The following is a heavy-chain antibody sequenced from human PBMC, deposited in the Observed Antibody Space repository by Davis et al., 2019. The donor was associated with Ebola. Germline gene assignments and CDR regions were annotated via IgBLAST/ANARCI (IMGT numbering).Heavy chain of an antibody. V-gene: IGHV1-8*01. CDR1: GYTFTSYY. J-gene: IGHJ4*02. CDR3: TRGVGVAGDH. Sequence: ASVKVSCKASGYTFTSYYLHWVRQAPGQGLEWMGWVNPSNGHTGYAQKFQGRVAMTRDTSISTFYLELSNLRSDDTAVYYCTRGVGVAGDHWGQGTLVTVSS. CDR2: VNPSNGHT. D-gene: IGHD6-19*01.